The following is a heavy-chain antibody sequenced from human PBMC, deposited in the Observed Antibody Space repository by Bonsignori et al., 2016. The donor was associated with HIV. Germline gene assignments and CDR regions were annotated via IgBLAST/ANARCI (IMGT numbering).Heavy chain of an antibody. CDR3: ARVPPYTYCSGGSCYSRSLDI. D-gene: IGHD2-15*01. V-gene: IGHV1-2*02. CDR2: INPNSGGT. Sequence: WVRQAPGQGLEWMGWINPNSGGTNYAQKFQGRVTMTRDTSISTAYMELSRLRSDDTAVYYCARVPPYTYCSGGSCYSRSLDIWGQGTMVTVSS. J-gene: IGHJ3*02.